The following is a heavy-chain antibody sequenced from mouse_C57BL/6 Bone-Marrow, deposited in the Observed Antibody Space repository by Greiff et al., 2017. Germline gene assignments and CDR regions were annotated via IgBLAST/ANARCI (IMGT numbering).Heavy chain of an antibody. V-gene: IGHV1-69*01. CDR1: GYTFTSYW. CDR3: ARSGDYPYYASDY. J-gene: IGHJ4*01. CDR2: IDPSDSYT. D-gene: IGHD2-4*01. Sequence: QVQLQQPGAELVMPGASVKLSCKASGYTFTSYWMHWVKQRPGQGLEWIGEIDPSDSYTNYNQKFKGKSTLTVDKSSSTAYMQLSSLTSEDSSVYYCARSGDYPYYASDYWGQGTSVTVSS.